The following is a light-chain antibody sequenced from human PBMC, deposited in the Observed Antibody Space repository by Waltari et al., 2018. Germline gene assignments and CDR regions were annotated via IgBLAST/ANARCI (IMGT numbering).Light chain of an antibody. CDR2: VNSDGSH. J-gene: IGLJ3*02. CDR3: QTGGHGTWV. CDR1: SGHSSNI. Sequence: QLVLTQSPSASASLGASVKLNCTLDSGHSSNIIAWLQQQPEKGPRYLLKVNSDGSHSKGAGIPDRFSCSSSGPERYLIISSVQSEDEADYYCQTGGHGTWVFGGGTKLTVL. V-gene: IGLV4-69*01.